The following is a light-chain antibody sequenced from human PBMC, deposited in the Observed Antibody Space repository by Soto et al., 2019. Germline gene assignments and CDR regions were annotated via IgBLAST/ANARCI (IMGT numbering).Light chain of an antibody. CDR2: EVS. V-gene: IGLV2-14*01. J-gene: IGLJ1*01. CDR3: FSYTSSGTYV. CDR1: SSDVGDYNY. Sequence: QSVLTQPASVSGSPGQSITISCTGTSSDVGDYNYVSWYQQVPGKAPKVMIYEVSNRPSGVSNRFSGSKSGNTASLTISGLQAEDETDYYCFSYTSSGTYVFGTGTKVTVL.